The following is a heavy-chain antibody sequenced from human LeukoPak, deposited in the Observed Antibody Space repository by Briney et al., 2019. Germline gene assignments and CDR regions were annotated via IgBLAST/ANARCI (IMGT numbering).Heavy chain of an antibody. Sequence: GGSLRLSCAAPGFSFSTYWMHWVRHAPGKGLVWVSRIDFDGADTVYADSVKGRFTISRDNAKNTLYLQLNSLRAEDTAVYYCARDGVSTVDFDYWGQGTLVTVSS. D-gene: IGHD1-14*01. V-gene: IGHV3-74*01. CDR1: GFSFSTYW. CDR2: IDFDGADT. J-gene: IGHJ4*02. CDR3: ARDGVSTVDFDY.